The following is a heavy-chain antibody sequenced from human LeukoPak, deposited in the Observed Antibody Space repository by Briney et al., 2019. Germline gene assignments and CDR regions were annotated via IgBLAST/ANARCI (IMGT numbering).Heavy chain of an antibody. Sequence: GGSLRLSCAASGFTFSSYAMSWVRQAPGKGLEWVSAISGSGGSTYYADSVKGRFTISRDNSKNTLYLQMNSLRAEDTAVYYCAKVVGDSSSSRQLDYWGQGTLVTVSS. J-gene: IGHJ4*02. CDR3: AKVVGDSSSSRQLDY. V-gene: IGHV3-23*01. CDR1: GFTFSSYA. D-gene: IGHD6-6*01. CDR2: ISGSGGST.